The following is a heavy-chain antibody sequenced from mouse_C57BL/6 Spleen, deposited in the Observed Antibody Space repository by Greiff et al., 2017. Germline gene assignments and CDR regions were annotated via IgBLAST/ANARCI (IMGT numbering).Heavy chain of an antibody. CDR3: ARNDYGSRYAMDY. J-gene: IGHJ4*01. CDR1: GYTFTSYT. V-gene: IGHV1-4*01. CDR2: INPSSGYT. Sequence: VQGVESGAELARPGASVKMSCKASGYTFTSYTMHWVKQRPGQGLEWIGYINPSSGYTKYNQKFKDKATLTADKSSSTAYMQLSSLTSEDSAVYYCARNDYGSRYAMDYWGQGTSVTVSS. D-gene: IGHD2-4*01.